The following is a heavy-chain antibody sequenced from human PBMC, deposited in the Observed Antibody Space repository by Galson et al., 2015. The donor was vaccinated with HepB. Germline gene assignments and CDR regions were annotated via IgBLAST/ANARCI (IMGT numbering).Heavy chain of an antibody. CDR1: GFTFGTYD. CDR2: ISTDGDP. Sequence: SLRLSCAASGFTFGTYDLHWVRQVTGKGLEWVSAISTDGDPFYADSVRGRFTISRENAKNSWYLQMNSLRVKDTAVYYCAGVRWVDRAFDIWGQGTMVTVSS. D-gene: IGHD4-23*01. J-gene: IGHJ3*02. V-gene: IGHV3-13*05. CDR3: AGVRWVDRAFDI.